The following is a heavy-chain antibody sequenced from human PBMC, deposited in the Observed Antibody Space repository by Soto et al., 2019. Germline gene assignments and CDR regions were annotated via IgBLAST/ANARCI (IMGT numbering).Heavy chain of an antibody. V-gene: IGHV3-33*01. CDR2: IWYDGSNK. CDR1: GFTFSSYG. J-gene: IGHJ4*02. D-gene: IGHD6-19*01. Sequence: QVQLVESGGGVVQPGRSLRLSCAASGFTFSSYGMHWVRQAPGKGLEWVAVIWYDGSNKYYADSVKGRVTISRDNSKNTLYLQMNILRAEDTAVYYCARDRIAVAGTGLDYWVQGTLVTVSS. CDR3: ARDRIAVAGTGLDY.